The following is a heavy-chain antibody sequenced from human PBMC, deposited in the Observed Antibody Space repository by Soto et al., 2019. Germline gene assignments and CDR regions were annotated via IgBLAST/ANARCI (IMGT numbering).Heavy chain of an antibody. V-gene: IGHV1-18*04. D-gene: IGHD1-20*01. Sequence: QVQLVQSGETVKEPGASMKVSCAASGYTFTRHGFSWVRQAPGQGLEWMGWISVVNGNTKFAQRFHDRVTLTTDTSQHAAHMELRSLTSDDTATYYCVRDTGPYNYHYDAFDLWGQGTVVTVSS. CDR2: ISVVNGNT. J-gene: IGHJ3*01. CDR3: VRDTGPYNYHYDAFDL. CDR1: GYTFTRHG.